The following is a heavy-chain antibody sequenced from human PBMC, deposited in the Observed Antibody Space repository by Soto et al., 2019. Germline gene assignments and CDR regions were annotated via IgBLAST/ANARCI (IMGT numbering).Heavy chain of an antibody. Sequence: QVQLVQSGAEVRKPGSSVKVSCQASGGTFSNSTVTWVRQAPGQGLEWMGRLIPILGLANYAQKFRGRLTITADKSTTTAYMELRSLRSEDTAIYYCARFKLADDYWGQGTVVTVSS. CDR2: LIPILGLA. V-gene: IGHV1-69*02. CDR3: ARFKLADDY. CDR1: GGTFSNST. D-gene: IGHD3-3*01. J-gene: IGHJ4*02.